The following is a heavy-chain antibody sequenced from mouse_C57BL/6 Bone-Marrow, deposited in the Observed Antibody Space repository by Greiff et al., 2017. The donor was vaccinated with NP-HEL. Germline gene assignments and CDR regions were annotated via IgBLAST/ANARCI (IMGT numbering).Heavy chain of an antibody. J-gene: IGHJ2*01. D-gene: IGHD2-1*01. V-gene: IGHV1-4*01. CDR1: GYTFTSYT. CDR2: INPSSGYT. Sequence: QVQLQQSGAELARPGASVKMSCKASGYTFTSYTMHWVKQRPGQGLEWIGYINPSSGYTKYNQKFKDKATLTADKSSSTAYMQLSSLTSEDSAVYYFARRYGNYDVFYYFDYWGQGTTLTVSS. CDR3: ARRYGNYDVFYYFDY.